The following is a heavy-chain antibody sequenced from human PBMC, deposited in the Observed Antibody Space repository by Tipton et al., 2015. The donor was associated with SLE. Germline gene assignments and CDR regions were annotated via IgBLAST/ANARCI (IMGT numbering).Heavy chain of an antibody. V-gene: IGHV4-34*01. D-gene: IGHD4-17*01. CDR2: ISHSGRT. J-gene: IGHJ6*02. CDR3: ARGDYDDEDYYYYGMDV. CDR1: GGSFSGYY. Sequence: TLSLTCAVSGGSFSGYYWSWIRQPPGKGLEWIGEISHSGRTKYNPSLKSRVTVSVDTAKNRFSLKLSSVTAADTGVYFCARGDYDDEDYYYYGMDVWGQGTTVTVSS.